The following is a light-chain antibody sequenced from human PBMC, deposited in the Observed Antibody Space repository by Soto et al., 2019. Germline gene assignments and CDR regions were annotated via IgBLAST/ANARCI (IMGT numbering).Light chain of an antibody. CDR3: LQVNSYPWT. V-gene: IGKV1-17*01. CDR1: QGIRSD. CDR2: AAS. J-gene: IGKJ1*01. Sequence: DIQMTQSPSSLSASVGDRVTITCRASQGIRSDLGWYQQKPGKAPKLVIYAASSYQSGVPSRFSGSGSATEFTRTITSLQPEDFATYYCLQVNSYPWTSGQGTKVEIK.